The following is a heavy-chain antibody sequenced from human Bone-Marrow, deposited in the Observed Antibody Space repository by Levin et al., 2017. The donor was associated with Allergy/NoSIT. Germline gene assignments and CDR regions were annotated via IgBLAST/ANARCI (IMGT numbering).Heavy chain of an antibody. D-gene: IGHD2-15*01. CDR3: AKGRVAGCGDWFDP. J-gene: IGHJ5*02. V-gene: IGHV3-30*18. CDR2: ISYDGSNK. Sequence: SCAASGFTFSSYGMHWVRQAPGKGLEWVAVISYDGSNKYYADSVKGRFTISRDNSKNTLYLQMNSLRAEDTAVYYCAKGRVAGCGDWFDPWGQGTLVTVSS. CDR1: GFTFSSYG.